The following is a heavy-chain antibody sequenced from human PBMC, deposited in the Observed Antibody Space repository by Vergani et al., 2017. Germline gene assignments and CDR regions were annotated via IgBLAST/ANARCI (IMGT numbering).Heavy chain of an antibody. Sequence: EVQLVESGGGLVQPGRSLRLSCAASGFTFDDYAMHWVRQAPGKGLEWVSGISWNSGSIGYADSVKGRFTISRDNAKNSLYLQMNSLRAEDTAVYYCARGDSDFWSGYYTGGSKGWFDPWGQGTLVTVSS. V-gene: IGHV3-9*01. CDR1: GFTFDDYA. J-gene: IGHJ5*02. D-gene: IGHD3-3*01. CDR2: ISWNSGSI. CDR3: ARGDSDFWSGYYTGGSKGWFDP.